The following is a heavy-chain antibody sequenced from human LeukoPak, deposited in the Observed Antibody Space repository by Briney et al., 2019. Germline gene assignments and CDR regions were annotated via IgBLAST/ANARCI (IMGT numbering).Heavy chain of an antibody. J-gene: IGHJ4*02. D-gene: IGHD3-3*01. CDR1: GFTFSSYE. CDR3: ARGPDYDFWSGYYNAIDY. Sequence: GGSLRLSCAASGFTFSSYEMNWVRQAPGKGLEWVSYISSSSSTIYYADSVKGRFTISRDNAKNSLYLQMNSLRAEDTAVYYCARGPDYDFWSGYYNAIDYWGQGTLATVSS. CDR2: ISSSSSTI. V-gene: IGHV3-48*03.